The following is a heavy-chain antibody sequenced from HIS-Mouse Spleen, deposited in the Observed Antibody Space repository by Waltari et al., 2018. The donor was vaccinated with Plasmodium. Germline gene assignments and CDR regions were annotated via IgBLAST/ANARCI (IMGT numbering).Heavy chain of an antibody. D-gene: IGHD1-26*01. J-gene: IGHJ3*02. CDR3: ARDPLVGATLGAFDI. CDR1: GGSISSSSYY. Sequence: QLQLQESGPGLVKPSETLSLTCTVSGGSISSSSYYWGWIRQPPGKGLEWIGSIYYSGSTYYNPSLKSRVTISVDTSKNQFSLKLSSVTAADTAVYYCARDPLVGATLGAFDIWGQGTMVTVFS. CDR2: IYYSGST. V-gene: IGHV4-39*07.